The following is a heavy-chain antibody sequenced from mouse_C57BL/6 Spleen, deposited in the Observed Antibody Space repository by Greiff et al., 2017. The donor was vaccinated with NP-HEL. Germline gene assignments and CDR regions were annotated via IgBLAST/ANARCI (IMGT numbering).Heavy chain of an antibody. CDR3: SRGDCSSYAWYFDV. V-gene: IGHV1-64*01. J-gene: IGHJ1*03. CDR2: IHPNSGST. Sequence: VQLQQPGAELVKPGASVKLSCKASGYTFTSYWMHWVKQRPGQGLEWIGMIHPNSGSTNYNEKFKSKATLTVDKSSSTAYMQLSSLTSVDSAVYYCSRGDCSSYAWYFDVWGTGTTVTVSS. D-gene: IGHD1-1*01. CDR1: GYTFTSYW.